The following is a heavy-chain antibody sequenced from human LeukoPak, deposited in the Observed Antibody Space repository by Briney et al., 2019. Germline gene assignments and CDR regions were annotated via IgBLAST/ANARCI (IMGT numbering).Heavy chain of an antibody. J-gene: IGHJ4*02. CDR2: ISYDGSNK. CDR1: GFTFSTYW. Sequence: PGGSLRLSCAASGFTFSTYWMHWVRQAPGKGLEWVAVISYDGSNKYYADSVKGRFTISRDNSKNTLYLQMNSLRAEDTAVYYCAKDSPVAGPFDYWGQGTLVTVSS. V-gene: IGHV3-30*18. D-gene: IGHD6-19*01. CDR3: AKDSPVAGPFDY.